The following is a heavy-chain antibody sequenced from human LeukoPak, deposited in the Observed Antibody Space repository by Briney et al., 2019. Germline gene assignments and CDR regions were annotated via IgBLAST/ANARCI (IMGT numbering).Heavy chain of an antibody. Sequence: PSETLSLTCAVYGGSFSGYYWSWIRQPPGKGLEWIGKINHSGSTNYNPSLKSRVTISVDTSKNQFSLKLSSVTAADTAVYYCARSGDYGDYGQNYYYYGMDVWGKGTTVTVSS. CDR3: ARSGDYGDYGQNYYYYGMDV. D-gene: IGHD4-17*01. CDR2: INHSGST. V-gene: IGHV4-34*01. CDR1: GGSFSGYY. J-gene: IGHJ6*04.